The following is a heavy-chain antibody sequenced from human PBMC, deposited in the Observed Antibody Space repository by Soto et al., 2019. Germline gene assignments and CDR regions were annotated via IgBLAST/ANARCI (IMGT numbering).Heavy chain of an antibody. CDR2: INPSGDST. V-gene: IGHV1-46*03. Sequence: QVQLVQSGAEVKKPGASVKVSCKASGYTFTNSYIHWVRQTPGQGLQWMGMINPSGDSTTYAQRFQGRVTXXRXTXXTTVYMELSSLRSEDTAIYYCAPTLGSSNYGAFHIWGQGTMVTVSS. CDR1: GYTFTNSY. J-gene: IGHJ3*02. CDR3: APTLGSSNYGAFHI. D-gene: IGHD3-10*01.